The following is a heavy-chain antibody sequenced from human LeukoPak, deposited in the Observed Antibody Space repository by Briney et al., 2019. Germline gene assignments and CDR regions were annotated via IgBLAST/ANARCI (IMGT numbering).Heavy chain of an antibody. CDR1: GFTFSSYT. CDR2: ISGSGGST. V-gene: IGHV3-23*01. Sequence: GGSLRLSCAASGFTFSSYTMSWVRQAPGKGLEWVSAISGSGGSTYYADSVKGRFTISRDNSKNTLYLQMNSLRAEDTAVYYCAKDAYYYGSGSSFDPWGQGTLVTVSS. CDR3: AKDAYYYGSGSSFDP. D-gene: IGHD3-10*01. J-gene: IGHJ5*02.